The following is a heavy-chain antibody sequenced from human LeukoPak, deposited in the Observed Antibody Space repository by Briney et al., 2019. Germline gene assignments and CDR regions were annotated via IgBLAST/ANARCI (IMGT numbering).Heavy chain of an antibody. CDR3: ATEYKGY. J-gene: IGHJ4*02. CDR2: ISAYNGNT. Sequence: ASVKVSCKASGYTFSSYGISWVRRAPGQGLEWVGWISAYNGNTNYRQKLQGRVTLTTDTSTSTAYMDLRSLRSDDTAIYYCATEYKGYWGQGTLVTVSS. CDR1: GYTFSSYG. V-gene: IGHV1-18*01. D-gene: IGHD2-15*01.